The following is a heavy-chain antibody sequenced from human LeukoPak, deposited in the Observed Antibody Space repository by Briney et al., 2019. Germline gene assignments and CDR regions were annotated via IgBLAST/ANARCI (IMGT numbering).Heavy chain of an antibody. CDR3: AKDPSDLGGSGSNNYFDC. CDR2: IPYRSGYN. J-gene: IGHJ4*02. CDR1: GLTFSSYD. Sequence: GGSLRLSWAASGLTFSSYDMSWVRQVAEKGLEWVAGIPYRSGYNYCADSVKGRFTISSDNSRNTLYLQMNRLRAEVTAVYYCAKDPSDLGGSGSNNYFDCWGRGTLVTVSS. D-gene: IGHD3-10*01. V-gene: IGHV3-23*01.